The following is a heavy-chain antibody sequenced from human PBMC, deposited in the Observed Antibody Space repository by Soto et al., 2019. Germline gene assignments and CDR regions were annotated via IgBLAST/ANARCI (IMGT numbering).Heavy chain of an antibody. V-gene: IGHV1-18*01. CDR3: ARDPRCSSTSCYTVGWFDP. CDR1: GYTFTSYG. D-gene: IGHD2-2*02. Sequence: ASVKVSCKASGYTFTSYGISCVRQAPGQGLEWMGWISAYNGNTNYAQKLQGRVTMTTDTSTSTAYMELRSLRSDDTAVYYCARDPRCSSTSCYTVGWFDPWGQGTLVTVSS. CDR2: ISAYNGNT. J-gene: IGHJ5*02.